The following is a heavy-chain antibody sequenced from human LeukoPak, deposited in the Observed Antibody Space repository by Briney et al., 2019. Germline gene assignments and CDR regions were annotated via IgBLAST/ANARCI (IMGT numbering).Heavy chain of an antibody. J-gene: IGHJ5*02. CDR3: ARDGRRDGYTSGYNWFDP. CDR2: ISAYNGNT. Sequence: GASVKVSCKASGYTFTGYYMHWVRQAPGQGLEWMGWISAYNGNTNYAQKLQGRVTMTTDTSTSTAYMELRSLRSDDTAVYYCARDGRRDGYTSGYNWFDPWGQGTLVTVPS. D-gene: IGHD5-24*01. CDR1: GYTFTGYY. V-gene: IGHV1-18*04.